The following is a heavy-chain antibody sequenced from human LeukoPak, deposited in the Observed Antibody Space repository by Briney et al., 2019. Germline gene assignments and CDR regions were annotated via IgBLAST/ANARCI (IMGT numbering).Heavy chain of an antibody. D-gene: IGHD3-10*01. Sequence: GGSLRLSCAASGFTFSSYVMSWVRQAPGKGLEWVSAISGSGGSTYYADSVKGRFTISRDNSKNTLYLQMNSLRAEDTAVYYCAKDPRTLTMVRGSQFDYWGQGTLVTVSS. V-gene: IGHV3-23*01. J-gene: IGHJ4*02. CDR3: AKDPRTLTMVRGSQFDY. CDR2: ISGSGGST. CDR1: GFTFSSYV.